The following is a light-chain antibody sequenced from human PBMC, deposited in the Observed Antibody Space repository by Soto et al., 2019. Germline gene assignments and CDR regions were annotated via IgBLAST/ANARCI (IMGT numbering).Light chain of an antibody. J-gene: IGKJ5*01. V-gene: IGKV3-15*01. CDR3: HQYNNCPIT. CDR1: RCVSSX. CDR2: GSS. Sequence: GDRATPTSRGTRCVSSXXLVWYKQKHGQAPKLLIYGSSTRPSGVTAIFSFSGSRTEFTLTLSSLQSEDFDVYYWHQYNNCPITLGQGTRVEIK.